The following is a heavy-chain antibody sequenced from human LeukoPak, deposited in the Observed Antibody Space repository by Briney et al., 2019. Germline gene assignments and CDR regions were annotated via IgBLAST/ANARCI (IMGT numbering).Heavy chain of an antibody. J-gene: IGHJ4*02. Sequence: GRSLRLSCAASGFPFRSYGMHWVRQAPGTGLEWVARLVYDERNDYANSVKGRFTISRDNSKNMLYLQMDNLRVDDTAMYYCARDLSAAYDFWGQGILVTVSS. D-gene: IGHD2-21*01. CDR1: GFPFRSYG. V-gene: IGHV3-33*01. CDR2: LVYDERN. CDR3: ARDLSAAYDF.